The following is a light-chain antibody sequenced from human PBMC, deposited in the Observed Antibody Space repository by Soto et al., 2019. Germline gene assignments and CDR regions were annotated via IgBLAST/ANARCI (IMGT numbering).Light chain of an antibody. J-gene: IGKJ5*01. V-gene: IGKV3-15*01. CDR2: GAS. CDR3: QQYFNWPPIT. Sequence: EILMTQSPATLSVSPGERATLSCRASQSVRSNLAWYQQKPGQAPRLLIYGASTRATGIPARFSGSGSGTEFTLTISSLQSEDFAVYYCQQYFNWPPITFGQGTRLEI. CDR1: QSVRSN.